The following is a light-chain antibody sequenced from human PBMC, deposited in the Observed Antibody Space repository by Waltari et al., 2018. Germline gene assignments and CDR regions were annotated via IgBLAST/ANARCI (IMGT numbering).Light chain of an antibody. CDR2: DVN. J-gene: IGLJ3*02. Sequence: QSALTQPASVSGSPGQSITISCTGPSSAVGGYNYVSCCQQPPGKAPKLVIYDVNNRPSGVSNRFSGSKSGNTASLTISGLQTEDEADYYCSSYTTSGTWVFGGGTKLTVL. CDR1: SSAVGGYNY. V-gene: IGLV2-14*03. CDR3: SSYTTSGTWV.